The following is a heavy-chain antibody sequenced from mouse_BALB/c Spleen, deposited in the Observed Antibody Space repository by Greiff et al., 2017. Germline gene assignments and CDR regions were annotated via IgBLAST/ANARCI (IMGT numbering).Heavy chain of an antibody. Sequence: DVQLQESGGGLVQPGGSLKLSCAASGFTFSSYTMSWVRQTPEKRLEWVAYISNGGGSTYYPDTVKGRFTISRDNAKNTLYLQMSSLKSEDTAMYYCARKGDYPYAMDYWGQGTSVTVSS. CDR2: ISNGGGST. V-gene: IGHV5-12-2*01. CDR1: GFTFSSYT. J-gene: IGHJ4*01. CDR3: ARKGDYPYAMDY. D-gene: IGHD2-4*01.